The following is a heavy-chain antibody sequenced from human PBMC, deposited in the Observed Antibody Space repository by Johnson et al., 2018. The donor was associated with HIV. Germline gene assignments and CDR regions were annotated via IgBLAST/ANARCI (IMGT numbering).Heavy chain of an antibody. J-gene: IGHJ3*02. D-gene: IGHD6-6*01. CDR1: GFTFSSYW. CDR3: AKVHSSSSLNGAFDI. Sequence: VQLVESGGGLVQPGGSLRLSCAASGFTFSSYWMSWVRQAPGNGLEWVANIKQDGSEKYSVDSVKGRFKISKDNAKNSLYLQMNSLRAEDTAVYYCAKVHSSSSLNGAFDIWGQGTMVTVSS. V-gene: IGHV3-7*01. CDR2: IKQDGSEK.